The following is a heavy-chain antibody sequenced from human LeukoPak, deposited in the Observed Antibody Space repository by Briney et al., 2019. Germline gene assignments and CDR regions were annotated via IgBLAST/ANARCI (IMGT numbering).Heavy chain of an antibody. V-gene: IGHV3-23*01. D-gene: IGHD2-8*01. CDR3: AKILMVGKWFDP. CDR1: GFTFSSYA. Sequence: GGSLRLSCAASGFTFSSYAMSWVRQAPGKGLEWVSAISGSGGSTYYADSVKGRFTISRDNSKNTLYPQMNSLRAEDTAVYYCAKILMVGKWFDPWGQGTLVTVSS. J-gene: IGHJ5*02. CDR2: ISGSGGST.